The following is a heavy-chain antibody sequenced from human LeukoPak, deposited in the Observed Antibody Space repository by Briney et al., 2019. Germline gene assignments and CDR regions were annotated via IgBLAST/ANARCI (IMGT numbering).Heavy chain of an antibody. V-gene: IGHV4-59*01. J-gene: IGHJ2*01. CDR1: GGSISTYY. CDR2: IYYSGST. D-gene: IGHD6-13*01. Sequence: PSETLSLTCTVSGGSISTYYWNWIRQTPGKGLEWIDYIYYSGSTNYNPSLKSRVTISVDMSQNQFSLNLNSVTAADTALYYCARHSPNTSNWYRYWYFDLWGRGTLVTVSS. CDR3: ARHSPNTSNWYRYWYFDL.